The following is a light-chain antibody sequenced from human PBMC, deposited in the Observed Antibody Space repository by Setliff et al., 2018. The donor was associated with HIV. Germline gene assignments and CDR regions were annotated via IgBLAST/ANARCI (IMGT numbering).Light chain of an antibody. J-gene: IGLJ1*01. V-gene: IGLV1-47*01. CDR3: SASRPSRTLVV. CDR2: RNN. Sequence: QSVLTQPPSASGTPGQRVTISCSGSSSNIGSNYVYWYQQLPGTAPKLLIYRNNQRPSGVPDRFSGSKSGNTASLTISGLQAEDEAYYYCSASRPSRTLVVFGTGTKVTVL. CDR1: SSNIGSNY.